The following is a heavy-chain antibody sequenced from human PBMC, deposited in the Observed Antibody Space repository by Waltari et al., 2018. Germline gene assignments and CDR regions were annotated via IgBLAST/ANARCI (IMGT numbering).Heavy chain of an antibody. V-gene: IGHV4-39*07. CDR1: GGSISSRSYY. J-gene: IGHJ5*02. CDR3: ARVREVVTIFDP. D-gene: IGHD3-3*01. Sequence: QLQLQESGPGLVKPSESMGVTGTVAGGSISSRSYYGGWIRQPPGKGLEWIGSIYYSGSTYYNPSLKSRVTISVDTSKNQFSLKLSSVTAADTAVYYCARVREVVTIFDPWGQGTLVTVSS. CDR2: IYYSGST.